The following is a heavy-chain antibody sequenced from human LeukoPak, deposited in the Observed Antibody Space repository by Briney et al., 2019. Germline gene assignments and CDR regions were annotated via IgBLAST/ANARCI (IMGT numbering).Heavy chain of an antibody. J-gene: IGHJ6*02. Sequence: SETLSLTCTVPGGSISSYYWSWIRQPPGKGLEWIGYIYYSGSTNYNPSLKSRVTISVDTSKNQFSLKLSSVTAADTAVYYCARDLWFGEANADYYYYYGMDVWGQGTTVTVSS. V-gene: IGHV4-59*01. CDR1: GGSISSYY. CDR3: ARDLWFGEANADYYYYYGMDV. D-gene: IGHD3-10*01. CDR2: IYYSGST.